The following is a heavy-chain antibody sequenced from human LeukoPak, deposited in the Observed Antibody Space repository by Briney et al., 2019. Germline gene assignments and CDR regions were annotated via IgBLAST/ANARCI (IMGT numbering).Heavy chain of an antibody. Sequence: GASVKVSCKASGYTFTGYYIHWVRQAPGQGLEWMGWINLNSGDTNYAQKFQGRVAMTRYTSISTAYMELSRLRSDDTAVYYCARGVLRDHFDYWGQGTLVIVSS. CDR1: GYTFTGYY. V-gene: IGHV1-2*02. J-gene: IGHJ4*02. CDR2: INLNSGDT. D-gene: IGHD3-16*01. CDR3: ARGVLRDHFDY.